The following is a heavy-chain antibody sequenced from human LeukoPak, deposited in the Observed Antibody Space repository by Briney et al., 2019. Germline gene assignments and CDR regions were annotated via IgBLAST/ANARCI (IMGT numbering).Heavy chain of an antibody. V-gene: IGHV3-23*01. CDR1: GFTFSSYD. CDR2: ISGSGGST. Sequence: GGSLRLSCAASGFTFSSYDMSWVRQAPGKGLEWVSDISGSGGSTYYADSVKGRFTISRDNSKNTLYLQMNSLRAEDTAVYYCAKTVVVVAATNFDNWGQGTLVTVSS. J-gene: IGHJ4*02. D-gene: IGHD2-15*01. CDR3: AKTVVVVAATNFDN.